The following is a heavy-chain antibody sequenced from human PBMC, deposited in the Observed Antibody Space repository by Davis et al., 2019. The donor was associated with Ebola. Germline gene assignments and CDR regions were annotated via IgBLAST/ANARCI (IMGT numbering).Heavy chain of an antibody. J-gene: IGHJ4*02. CDR3: ARQRSIADHFDY. V-gene: IGHV4-59*08. CDR1: GGSISSYY. D-gene: IGHD6-6*01. Sequence: SETLSLTCTVSGGSISSYYWSWIRQPPEKGLEWIGYIYTTVSTNYNPSLKSRVTISIDTSKNQFSLKLSSVTAADTAVYYCARQRSIADHFDYWGQGTLVTVSS. CDR2: IYTTVST.